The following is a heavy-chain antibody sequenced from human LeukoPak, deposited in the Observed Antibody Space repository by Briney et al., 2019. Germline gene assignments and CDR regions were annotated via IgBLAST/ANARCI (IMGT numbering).Heavy chain of an antibody. Sequence: EASVKVSCKASGYTFTSYDINWVRQATGQGLEWMGWMNPNSGNTGYAQKFQGRVTITRNTSISTAYMELSSLRSEDTAVYYCARSRDSSGWYYVYWGQGTLVTVSS. CDR1: GYTFTSYD. CDR3: ARSRDSSGWYYVY. V-gene: IGHV1-8*03. J-gene: IGHJ4*02. CDR2: MNPNSGNT. D-gene: IGHD6-19*01.